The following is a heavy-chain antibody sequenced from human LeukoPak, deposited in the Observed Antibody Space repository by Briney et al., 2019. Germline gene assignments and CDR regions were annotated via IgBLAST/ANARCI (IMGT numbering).Heavy chain of an antibody. D-gene: IGHD2-8*02. CDR1: GFTFSSYA. V-gene: IGHV3-64*01. J-gene: IGHJ4*02. CDR2: ISSSGGST. CDR3: ARGPDVVLVSHWSFFDY. Sequence: GGSLRLSCAASGFTFSSYAMHWVRQVPGKGLEYDSAISSSGGSTYYANSVKGRFTISRDNSKNTLYLQMGSLRTEDMAIYYCARGPDVVLVSHWSFFDYWGQGTLVTVSS.